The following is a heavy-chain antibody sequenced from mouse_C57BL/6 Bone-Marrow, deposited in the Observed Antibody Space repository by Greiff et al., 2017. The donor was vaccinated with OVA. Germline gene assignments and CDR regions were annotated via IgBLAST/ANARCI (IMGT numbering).Heavy chain of an antibody. J-gene: IGHJ1*03. D-gene: IGHD1-1*01. Sequence: EVQLQESGPGLVKPSQSLSLTCSVTGYSITSGYYWNWIRQFPGNKLEWMGYISYDGSNNYNPSLKNRISITRDTSKNQFFLKLNSVTTEDTATYYCARAPSYYYGSSPYWYFDVWGTGTTVTVSS. CDR3: ARAPSYYYGSSPYWYFDV. CDR1: GYSITSGYY. CDR2: ISYDGSN. V-gene: IGHV3-6*01.